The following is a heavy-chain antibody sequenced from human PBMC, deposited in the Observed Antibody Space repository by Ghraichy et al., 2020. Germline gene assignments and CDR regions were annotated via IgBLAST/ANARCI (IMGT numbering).Heavy chain of an antibody. V-gene: IGHV3-21*05. CDR1: GFTVSSYS. J-gene: IGHJ6*02. CDR2: ITGSGRFI. D-gene: IGHD2-21*01. CDR3: ARGSTVVRYYYYDGMDV. Sequence: GGSLRLSCVGSGFTVSSYSMNWVSQAPGKGLEWVSYITGSGRFISYADSVKGRFTVSRDNAQNSLYLQMKSLRDEDTAVYYCARGSTVVRYYYYDGMDVWGQGTTVTGAS.